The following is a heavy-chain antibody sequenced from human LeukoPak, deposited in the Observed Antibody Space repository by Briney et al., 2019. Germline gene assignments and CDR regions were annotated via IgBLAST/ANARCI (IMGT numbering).Heavy chain of an antibody. Sequence: SETLSLTCAVSGASISSSNYYWGWIRQPPGKGLEWIGSIYHSGSTYYNPSLKSRVTISVDTSKNQFSLKLSSVTAADTAIYYCARGVYYYDSSGYYVGTHDPWGQGTLVTVSS. D-gene: IGHD3-22*01. CDR3: ARGVYYYDSSGYYVGTHDP. CDR1: GASISSSNYY. V-gene: IGHV4-39*07. J-gene: IGHJ5*02. CDR2: IYHSGST.